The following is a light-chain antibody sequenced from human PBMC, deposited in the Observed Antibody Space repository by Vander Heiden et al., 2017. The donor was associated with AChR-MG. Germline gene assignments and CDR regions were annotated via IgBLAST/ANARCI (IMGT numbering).Light chain of an antibody. CDR1: QSGLYSSNNKNY. J-gene: IGKJ4*01. CDR3: QKYDSTPLT. CDR2: WAS. Sequence: DIVLIPSPDSLAVALGERATINGKSSQSGLYSSNNKNYLAWYQQKPGQLPKLLIYWASTRESGVPDRFSGSGSGTDFTLTISSLQAEDVAVYYCQKYDSTPLTFGGGTKVEIK. V-gene: IGKV4-1*01.